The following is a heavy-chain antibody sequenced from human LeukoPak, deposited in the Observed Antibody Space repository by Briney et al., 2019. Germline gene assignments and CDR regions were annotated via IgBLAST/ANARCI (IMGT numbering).Heavy chain of an antibody. J-gene: IGHJ4*02. D-gene: IGHD3-10*01. CDR3: ARDGYASGSHDY. CDR2: ISGSGGST. CDR1: GFTFSSYA. V-gene: IGHV3-23*01. Sequence: GGSLRLSCAASGFTFSSYAMSWVRQAPGKGLEWVSGISGSGGSTYYADSVKGRFTISRDNAKSSLYLQMNSLRVEDSAVYYCARDGYASGSHDYWGQGTLVTVSS.